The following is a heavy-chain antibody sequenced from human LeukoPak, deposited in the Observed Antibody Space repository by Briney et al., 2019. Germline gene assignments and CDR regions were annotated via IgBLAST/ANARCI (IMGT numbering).Heavy chain of an antibody. D-gene: IGHD6-13*01. CDR3: ARLHSSSWYLYYFDY. Sequence: GASVKVSCKASGYTFTSYDINWVRQATGQGLEWMGWMNPNSGNTGYAQKFQGRVTITRNTSISTAYMELSSLRSEDTAAYYCARLHSSSWYLYYFDYWGQGTLVTVSS. CDR2: MNPNSGNT. J-gene: IGHJ4*02. CDR1: GYTFTSYD. V-gene: IGHV1-8*03.